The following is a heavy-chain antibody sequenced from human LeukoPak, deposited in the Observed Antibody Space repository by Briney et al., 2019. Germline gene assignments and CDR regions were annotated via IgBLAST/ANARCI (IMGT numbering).Heavy chain of an antibody. CDR1: GYTFTSYA. V-gene: IGHV7-4-1*02. CDR2: INTNTGNP. Sequence: ASAKVSCKASGYTFTSYAMNWVRQAPGQGLEWMGWINTNTGNPTYAQGFTGRFVFSLDTSVNTAYLQISSLKAEDTAVYYCARGLYSSSWYDLGYWGQGTLVTVSS. J-gene: IGHJ4*02. D-gene: IGHD6-13*01. CDR3: ARGLYSSSWYDLGY.